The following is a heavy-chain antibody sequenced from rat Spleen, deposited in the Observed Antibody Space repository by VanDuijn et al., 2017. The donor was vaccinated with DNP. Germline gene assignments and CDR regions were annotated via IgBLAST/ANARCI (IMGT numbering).Heavy chain of an antibody. V-gene: IGHV5-7*01. J-gene: IGHJ2*01. CDR1: GFTFSSYN. Sequence: EVQLVESGGGLVQPGRSLKLSCEASGFTFSSYNMAWVRQAPKKGLEWVATVSFDGTLTYYRDSVKGRFTISRDNARSTLYLQMDSLRSEDTATYYCAKPDYWGQGVMVTVSS. CDR2: VSFDGTLT. CDR3: AKPDY.